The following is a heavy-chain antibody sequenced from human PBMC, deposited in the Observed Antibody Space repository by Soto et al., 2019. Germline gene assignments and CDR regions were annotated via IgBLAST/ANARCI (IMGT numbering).Heavy chain of an antibody. CDR3: ARVWGSTSCYHAFDI. CDR1: GGTFSSYT. V-gene: IGHV1-69*02. Sequence: QVQLVQSGAEVKKPGSSVKVSCKASGGTFSSYTISWVRQAPGQGLEWMGRIIPILGIANYAQKFQGRVTITEDKSTSAADMELSSLRSENTAVYYCARVWGSTSCYHAFDIWGQGTMVTVSS. D-gene: IGHD2-2*01. CDR2: IIPILGIA. J-gene: IGHJ3*02.